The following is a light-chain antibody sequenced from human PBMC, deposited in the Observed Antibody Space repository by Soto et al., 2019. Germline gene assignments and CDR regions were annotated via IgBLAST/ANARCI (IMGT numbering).Light chain of an antibody. V-gene: IGKV1-5*01. CDR1: ENIFKF. Sequence: DIQLIQSPATLSASVGDRITITCRASENIFKFLAWYQQRSGRAPNLLIYAASDLETGVPSRFSGRGSGTEFTLTIDSLQPDDSATYYCQHYYTQSITFGGGTKVDVK. J-gene: IGKJ4*01. CDR2: AAS. CDR3: QHYYTQSIT.